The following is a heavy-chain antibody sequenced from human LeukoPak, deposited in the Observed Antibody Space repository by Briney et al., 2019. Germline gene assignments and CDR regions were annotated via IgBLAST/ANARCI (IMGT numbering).Heavy chain of an antibody. CDR3: AKALVTMVRGVIINYYYYYMDV. D-gene: IGHD3-10*01. CDR2: IWYDGSNK. CDR1: GFTFNSYG. V-gene: IGHV3-33*06. Sequence: GGSLSLSCAVSGFTFNSYGMHWVRQAPGKGLEGVAVIWYDGSNKYYADSVKGRFTISRDNSKNTLYMQMNSLRAEDTAVYYCAKALVTMVRGVIINYYYYYMDVWGKGTTVTVSS. J-gene: IGHJ6*03.